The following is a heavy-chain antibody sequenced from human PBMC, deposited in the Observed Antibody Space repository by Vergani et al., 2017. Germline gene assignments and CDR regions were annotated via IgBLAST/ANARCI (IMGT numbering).Heavy chain of an antibody. CDR1: GFTFTAHG. V-gene: IGHV3-23*01. CDR3: AGLYFDDGFSPF. J-gene: IGHJ1*01. D-gene: IGHD3-9*01. Sequence: EVQLLESGGGSAQPGESLRLSCVASGFTFTAHGLNWVRQAPGKGLEWVSGISGQNFRTHYADSVKGRFTISRDDTKNTVYLQINSLRADDTAFYYCAGLYFDDGFSPFWGQGTLVTVSS. CDR2: ISGQNFRT.